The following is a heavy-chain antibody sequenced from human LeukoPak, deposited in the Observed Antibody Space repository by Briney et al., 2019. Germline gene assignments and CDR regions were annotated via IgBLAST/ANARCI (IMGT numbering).Heavy chain of an antibody. CDR1: GGTFSSCA. CDR3: ARGYAAGTFDY. Sequence: GASVKVSCKASGGTFSSCAISWVRQAPGQGLEWMGGIIPIFGTANYAQKFQGRVTITADESTSTAYMELSSLRSEDTAVYYCARGYAAGTFDYWGQGTLVTVSS. J-gene: IGHJ4*02. D-gene: IGHD6-13*01. CDR2: IIPIFGTA. V-gene: IGHV1-69*13.